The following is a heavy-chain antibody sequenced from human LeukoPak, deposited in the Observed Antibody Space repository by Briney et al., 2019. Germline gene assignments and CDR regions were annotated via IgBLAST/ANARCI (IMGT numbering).Heavy chain of an antibody. J-gene: IGHJ4*02. V-gene: IGHV3-48*02. CDR3: ARDLRGDYGGNFDY. CDR1: GFTFSSYA. Sequence: GGSLRLSCAASGFTFSSYAMSWVRQAPGKGLEWVSYISSSSSTIYYADSVKGRFTISRDNAKNSLYLQMNSLRDEDTAVYYCARDLRGDYGGNFDYWGQGTLVTVSS. D-gene: IGHD4-23*01. CDR2: ISSSSSTI.